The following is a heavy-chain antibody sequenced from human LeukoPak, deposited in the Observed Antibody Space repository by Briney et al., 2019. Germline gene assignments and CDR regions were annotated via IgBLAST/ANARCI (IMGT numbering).Heavy chain of an antibody. V-gene: IGHV4-30-4*01. J-gene: IGHJ6*02. CDR1: GGSISSGDYY. D-gene: IGHD3-3*01. CDR2: IYYSGST. CDR3: ARVAKFWSGYYPYYYYGMDV. Sequence: PSQTLSLTCTVSGGSISSGDYYWSWIRQPPGKGLEWIGYIYYSGSTYYNPSLKSRVTISVDTSKNQFSLKLSSVTAADTAVYYCARVAKFWSGYYPYYYYGMDVWGQGTTVTVSS.